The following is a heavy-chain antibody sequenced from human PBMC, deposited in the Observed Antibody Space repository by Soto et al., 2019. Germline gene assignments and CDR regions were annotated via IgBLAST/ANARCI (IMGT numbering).Heavy chain of an antibody. CDR2: IFYSGST. V-gene: IGHV4-30-4*01. CDR3: ARGPTVTTDY. D-gene: IGHD4-17*01. Sequence: QVQLQESGPGLVKPSQTLSLTCTVSGGSISNDNYYWSWIRQPPGKGLEWVGYIFYSGSTYYNPSLKSRLTISVYTSKNQFSLKLTSVTAADTAVYYCARGPTVTTDYWGQGTLVTVSS. CDR1: GGSISNDNYY. J-gene: IGHJ4*02.